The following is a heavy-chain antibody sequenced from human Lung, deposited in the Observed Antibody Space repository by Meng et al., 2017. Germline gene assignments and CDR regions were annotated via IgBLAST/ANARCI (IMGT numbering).Heavy chain of an antibody. CDR3: ARDTGMFFVDF. Sequence: GESLKISCAASGFTFSSYWMTWVRQAPGKGLEWVANIRPDGSEKFYVDSMKCRFTISRDNAKNSLYLQMNSLRADDTAMYYCARDTGMFFVDFWGQGALVTVSA. CDR1: GFTFSSYW. V-gene: IGHV3-7*01. J-gene: IGHJ4*02. D-gene: IGHD3/OR15-3a*01. CDR2: IRPDGSEK.